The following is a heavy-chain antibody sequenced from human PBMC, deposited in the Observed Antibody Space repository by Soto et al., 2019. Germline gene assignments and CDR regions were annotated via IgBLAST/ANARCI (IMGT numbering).Heavy chain of an antibody. V-gene: IGHV3-9*01. CDR1: GFRIDDYA. CDR3: AKGLGQWLVPGYFDY. D-gene: IGHD6-19*01. Sequence: EVQLVESGGGLVQPGRSLRLSCAASGFRIDDYAMHWVRQRPGKGLEWVSGVSWNSGSVGYAESVKGRFSISRDSPKNSLYLHMDSPRHEDTALYYCAKGLGQWLVPGYFDYWGQGILVTVSS. CDR2: VSWNSGSV. J-gene: IGHJ4*02.